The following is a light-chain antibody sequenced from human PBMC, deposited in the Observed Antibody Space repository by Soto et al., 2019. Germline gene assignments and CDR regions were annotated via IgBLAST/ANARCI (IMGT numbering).Light chain of an antibody. CDR3: SSYRTGSRV. CDR1: NNDVGAYTY. V-gene: IGLV2-14*01. J-gene: IGLJ2*01. Sequence: QSVLTQPASVSGSPGQSITISCTGTNNDVGAYTYVSWYQQHPGKAPRLIIYEVSERPSGVSNRFFGSKSGNTASLVISGLQAEDEADYYCSSYRTGSRVFGGGTKLTVL. CDR2: EVS.